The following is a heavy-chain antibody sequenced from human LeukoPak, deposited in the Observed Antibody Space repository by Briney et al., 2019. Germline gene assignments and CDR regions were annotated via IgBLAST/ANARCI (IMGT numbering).Heavy chain of an antibody. CDR3: ATPIVGGLYFDY. D-gene: IGHD1-26*01. J-gene: IGHJ4*02. CDR2: FDPEDGET. V-gene: IGHV1-24*01. CDR1: GYTLTELS. Sequence: ASVKVSCKVSGYTLTELSMHWVRQAPGKGLEWMGGFDPEDGETIYAQKFQGRVTVTEDTSTDTAYMELSSLRSEDTAVYYCATPIVGGLYFDYWGQGTLVTVSS.